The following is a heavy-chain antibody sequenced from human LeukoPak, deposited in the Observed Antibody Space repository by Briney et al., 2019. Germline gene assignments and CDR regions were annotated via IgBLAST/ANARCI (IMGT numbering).Heavy chain of an antibody. CDR3: ARGYSYGRRPYYFDY. CDR2: IYYSGST. J-gene: IGHJ4*02. D-gene: IGHD5-18*01. V-gene: IGHV4-31*03. Sequence: PSQTLSLTCTVSGGSISSGAYYWSWIRQHPGKGLEWIGYIYYSGSTYYNPSLKSRVTVSMDTSKNQFSLKLSSVTAADTAVYYCARGYSYGRRPYYFDYWGQGTLVTVSS. CDR1: GGSISSGAYY.